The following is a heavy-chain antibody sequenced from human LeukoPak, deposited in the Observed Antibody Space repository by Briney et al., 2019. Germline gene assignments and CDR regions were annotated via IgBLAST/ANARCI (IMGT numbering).Heavy chain of an antibody. CDR3: ARMGYYDSSGAFDI. CDR1: GGSISGYY. J-gene: IGHJ3*02. CDR2: IYTSGST. Sequence: PSETLSLTCTVSGGSISGYYWSWIRQPAGKGLEWIGRIYTSGSTNYNPSLKSRVTISVDTSKNQFSLKLSSVTAADTAVYYCARMGYYDSSGAFDIWGQGTMVTVSS. D-gene: IGHD3-22*01. V-gene: IGHV4-4*07.